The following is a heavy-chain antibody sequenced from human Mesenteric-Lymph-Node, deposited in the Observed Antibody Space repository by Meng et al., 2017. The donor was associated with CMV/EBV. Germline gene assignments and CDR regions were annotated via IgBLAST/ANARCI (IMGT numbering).Heavy chain of an antibody. D-gene: IGHD6-6*01. V-gene: IGHV1-8*02. J-gene: IGHJ4*02. CDR1: GYTFTGYY. Sequence: ASVKVSCKASGYTFTGYYMHWVRQAPGQGLEWMGWINPNSGNTGYAQKFQGRVTMTRNTSISTAYMELSSLRSEDTAVYYCARFTRPVQARRTLIGDYWGQGTLVTVSS. CDR2: INPNSGNT. CDR3: ARFTRPVQARRTLIGDY.